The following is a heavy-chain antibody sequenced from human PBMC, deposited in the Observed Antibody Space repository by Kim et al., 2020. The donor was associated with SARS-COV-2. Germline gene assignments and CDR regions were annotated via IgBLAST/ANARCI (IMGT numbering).Heavy chain of an antibody. CDR3: AKGGRNSCYSRLEY. V-gene: IGHV3-23*01. CDR1: GFSISSYA. Sequence: GGSLRLSCAASGFSISSYALTWVRQAPGKVPEWVSTICDSDSRPHYLDSVKGRFTISRDNSKSTLWLEMNSLRADDTAMYYCAKGGRNSCYSRLEYWGQGALVTVAA. D-gene: IGHD2-15*01. J-gene: IGHJ4*02. CDR2: ICDSDSRP.